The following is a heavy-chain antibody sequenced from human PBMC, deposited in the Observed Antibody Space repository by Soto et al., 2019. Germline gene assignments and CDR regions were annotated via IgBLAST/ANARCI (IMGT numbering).Heavy chain of an antibody. V-gene: IGHV3-48*02. Sequence: GGSLRLSCAASGFTFITYGMNWVRQAPGKGLEWVSYIGRSSSPIYYADSVKGRFTISRDNAQNSLSLQMNDLRDEDTAVYYCTTQPDDAFDIWGQGTMVTVSS. J-gene: IGHJ3*02. CDR2: IGRSSSPI. CDR3: TTQPDDAFDI. CDR1: GFTFITYG.